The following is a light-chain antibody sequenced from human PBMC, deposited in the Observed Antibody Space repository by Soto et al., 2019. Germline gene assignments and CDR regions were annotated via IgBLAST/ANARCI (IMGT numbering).Light chain of an antibody. CDR1: SSDVGAYNY. Sequence: QSALTQPRSVSGSPGQSVTISCTGTSSDVGAYNYVSWYQRHPGKAPKLIISDVTKRPSGVPDRFSGSKSGNTASLTVSGLMVEDEADYYCSSFEASNNLLFGGGTKLTVL. J-gene: IGLJ2*01. CDR2: DVT. V-gene: IGLV2-11*01. CDR3: SSFEASNNLL.